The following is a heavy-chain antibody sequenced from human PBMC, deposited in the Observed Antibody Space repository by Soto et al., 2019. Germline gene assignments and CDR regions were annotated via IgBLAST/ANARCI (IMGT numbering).Heavy chain of an antibody. CDR2: IYPGDSDT. Sequence: GESLKISCKGSGYSFTSYWIGWVRQMPGKGLEWMGIIYPGDSDTRYSPSFQGQVTISADKSISTAYLQWSSLKASDTAMYYCARPLMITFGGVIVIPDYWGQGTLVTVS. CDR3: ARPLMITFGGVIVIPDY. J-gene: IGHJ4*02. V-gene: IGHV5-51*01. CDR1: GYSFTSYW. D-gene: IGHD3-16*02.